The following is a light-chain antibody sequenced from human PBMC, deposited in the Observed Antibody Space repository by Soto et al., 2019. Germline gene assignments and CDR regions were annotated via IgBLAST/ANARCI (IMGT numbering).Light chain of an antibody. CDR2: DAS. CDR1: QSVSSY. CDR3: QQRSNWPPIT. V-gene: IGKV3-11*01. Sequence: EIGLTQSPATLSLSPGERATLSCRASQSVSSYLAWYQQKPGQAPRLLIYDASNRATGIPARFSGSGSGTDFTLTISSLEPEDFAVYYCQQRSNWPPITFGPGT. J-gene: IGKJ3*01.